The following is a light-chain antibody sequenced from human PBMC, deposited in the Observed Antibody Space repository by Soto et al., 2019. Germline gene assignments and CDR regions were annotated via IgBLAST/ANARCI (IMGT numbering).Light chain of an antibody. CDR2: LGS. Sequence: DIVMTQSPLSLPVTPGEPASISCRSSQSLLYGAGYMYVDWYLQKPGQPPHLLIFLGSNRASGVPDRFSGSVSCTDFTLKISRVETEDVGIYYCMQTLQTPYTFGQGTKLEIK. J-gene: IGKJ2*01. CDR3: MQTLQTPYT. CDR1: QSLLYGAGYMY. V-gene: IGKV2-28*01.